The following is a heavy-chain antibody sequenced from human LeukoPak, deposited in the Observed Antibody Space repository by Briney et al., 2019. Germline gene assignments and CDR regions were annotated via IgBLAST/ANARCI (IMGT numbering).Heavy chain of an antibody. J-gene: IGHJ5*02. CDR3: ARGALRWFDL. V-gene: IGHV3-15*01. CDR2: IRSKTDGGTT. CDR1: GFTFSNAW. Sequence: GGSLRLSCAASGFTFSNAWMNWVRQAPGKGLEWVGRIRSKTDGGTTDYAAPVEGRFTISRDDSKNTLSLQMNSLKADDTGVYYCARGALRWFDLWGQGTLVTVSS.